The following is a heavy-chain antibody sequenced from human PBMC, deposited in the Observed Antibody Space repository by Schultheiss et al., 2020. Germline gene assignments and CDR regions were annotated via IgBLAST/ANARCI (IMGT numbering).Heavy chain of an antibody. CDR1: GFTFSDYY. CDR3: AGDRRANWGPDF. J-gene: IGHJ4*02. CDR2: ISSSGSTI. Sequence: GGSLRLSCAVSGFTFSDYYMSWIRQAPGKGLEWVSYISSSGSTIYYADSVKGRFTISRNNAKNSLYLQMNSLRAEDTAVYYCAGDRRANWGPDFWGQGTLVTVSS. D-gene: IGHD7-27*01. V-gene: IGHV3-11*01.